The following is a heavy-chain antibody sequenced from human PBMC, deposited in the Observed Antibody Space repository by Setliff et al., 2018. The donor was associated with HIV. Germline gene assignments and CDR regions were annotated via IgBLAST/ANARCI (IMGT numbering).Heavy chain of an antibody. CDR2: VNPNSGDT. CDR1: GYSFTDYF. J-gene: IGHJ5*02. D-gene: IGHD3-3*01. CDR3: AREGDVLSGYYVNWFDP. Sequence: ASVKVSCKASGYSFTDYFMHWVRQAPGQGLEWMGRVNPNSGDTNYAQKFQGRVTMTRHTTISTAYMELSRLTSDDTAVYYCAREGDVLSGYYVNWFDPWGQGTLVTVSS. V-gene: IGHV1-2*06.